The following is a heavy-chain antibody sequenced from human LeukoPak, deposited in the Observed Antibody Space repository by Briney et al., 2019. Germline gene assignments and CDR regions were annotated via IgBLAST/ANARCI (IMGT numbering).Heavy chain of an antibody. V-gene: IGHV4-34*01. Sequence: SETLSLTCAVYGGSFSGHYWSWIRQPPGKGLEWIGEINHSGSTNYNPSLKSRVTISVDTSKNQFSLKLSSVTAADTAVYYCATMRGSRRGYGDYSPIRDYWGQGTLVTVSS. CDR3: ATMRGSRRGYGDYSPIRDY. CDR2: INHSGST. D-gene: IGHD4-17*01. J-gene: IGHJ4*02. CDR1: GGSFSGHY.